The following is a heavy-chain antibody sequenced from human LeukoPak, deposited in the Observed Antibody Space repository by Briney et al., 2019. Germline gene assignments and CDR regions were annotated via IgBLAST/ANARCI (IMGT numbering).Heavy chain of an antibody. CDR3: ARDRHYDYVWGSSWFDP. CDR2: IYYSGST. V-gene: IGHV4-59*01. J-gene: IGHJ5*02. Sequence: SETLSLTCTVSGGSISSYYWSWIRQPPGKGLEWIGYIYYSGSTNYNPSLKSRVTISVDTSKNQFSLKLSSVTAADTAVYYCARDRHYDYVWGSSWFDPWGQGTLVTVSS. CDR1: GGSISSYY. D-gene: IGHD3-16*01.